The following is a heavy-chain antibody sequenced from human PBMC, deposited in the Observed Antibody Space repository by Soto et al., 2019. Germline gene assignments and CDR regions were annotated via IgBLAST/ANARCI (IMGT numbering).Heavy chain of an antibody. CDR3: ARDLAKGGGSAGFDY. Sequence: QVQLVQSGAEVKKPGASVNVSCKASGHTFTVYYMHWVRQAPGQGLEWMGWINPKSGGTMYPQKFQGRVTMTWDTSISTAYMALTRLRSADTAVYYCARDLAKGGGSAGFDYWGQGTLVTVSS. J-gene: IGHJ4*02. CDR2: INPKSGGT. D-gene: IGHD1-26*01. CDR1: GHTFTVYY. V-gene: IGHV1-2*02.